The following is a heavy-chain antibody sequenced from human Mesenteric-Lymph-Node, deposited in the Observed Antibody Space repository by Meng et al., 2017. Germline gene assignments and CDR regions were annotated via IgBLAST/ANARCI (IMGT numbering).Heavy chain of an antibody. CDR2: IKSNVDGGTT. CDR1: GFTFTSYS. Sequence: GGSLRLSCAASGFTFTSYSMTWVRQAPGKGLEWVGRIKSNVDGGTTDYAAPVNGRFTISRDDSKNTLYLQMNSLRTEDTAVYYCTHYSGSGGFDPWGQGTLVTVSS. CDR3: THYSGSGGFDP. D-gene: IGHD3-10*01. V-gene: IGHV3-15*01. J-gene: IGHJ5*02.